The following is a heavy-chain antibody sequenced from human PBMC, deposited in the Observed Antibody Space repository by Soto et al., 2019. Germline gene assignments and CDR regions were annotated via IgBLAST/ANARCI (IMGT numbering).Heavy chain of an antibody. Sequence: PGGSLRLSCAASGFTFSSYAMSWVHQAPGKGLEWVSAISGSGGSTYYADSVKGRFTISRDNSENSLYLHMNNLRAEDTGRYFCAKELFAAAYPATSAFDLWGQGTLVTVSS. CDR3: AKELFAAAYPATSAFDL. D-gene: IGHD2-15*01. CDR2: ISGSGGST. V-gene: IGHV3-23*01. CDR1: GFTFSSYA. J-gene: IGHJ4*02.